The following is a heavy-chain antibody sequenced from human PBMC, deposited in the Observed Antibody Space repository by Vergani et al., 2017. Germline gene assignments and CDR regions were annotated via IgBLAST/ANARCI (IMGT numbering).Heavy chain of an antibody. CDR3: ARDPEYCGGDCYPMNAFDI. CDR2: ISAYNGNT. V-gene: IGHV1-18*01. D-gene: IGHD2-21*01. Sequence: QVQLVQSGAEVKKPGSSVKVSCKASGGTFSSYTISWVRQAPGQGLEWMGRISAYNGNTNYAQKLQGRVTMTTDTSTSTAYMELRSLRSDDTAVYYCARDPEYCGGDCYPMNAFDIWGQGTMVTVSS. J-gene: IGHJ3*02. CDR1: GGTFSSYT.